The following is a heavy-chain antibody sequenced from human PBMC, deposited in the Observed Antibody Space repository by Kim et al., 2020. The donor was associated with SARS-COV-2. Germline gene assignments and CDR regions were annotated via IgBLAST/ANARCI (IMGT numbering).Heavy chain of an antibody. J-gene: IGHJ3*02. V-gene: IGHV3-48*03. CDR1: GFTFSSYD. CDR3: ASRRKWELQGRAFDI. D-gene: IGHD1-26*01. Sequence: GGSLRLSCAASGFTFSSYDMNWVRQAPGKGLEWVSYISSSGSTIYYADSVKGRFTISRDNTKNSLYLQMNSLRAEDTAVYYCASRRKWELQGRAFDIWGPGAMFTVSS. CDR2: ISSSGSTI.